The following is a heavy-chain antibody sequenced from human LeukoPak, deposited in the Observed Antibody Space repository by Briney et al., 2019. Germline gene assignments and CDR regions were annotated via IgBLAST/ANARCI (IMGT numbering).Heavy chain of an antibody. CDR3: ARSTAGYSYGFSYYYGMDV. Sequence: PGRSLRLSCAASGFTFSSYAMHWVRQAPGKGLEWVAVISYDGSNKYYTDSVKGRFTISRDNSKNTLYLQMNSLRAEDTAVYYCARSTAGYSYGFSYYYGMDVWGQGTTVTVSS. D-gene: IGHD5-18*01. CDR2: ISYDGSNK. J-gene: IGHJ6*02. CDR1: GFTFSSYA. V-gene: IGHV3-30*04.